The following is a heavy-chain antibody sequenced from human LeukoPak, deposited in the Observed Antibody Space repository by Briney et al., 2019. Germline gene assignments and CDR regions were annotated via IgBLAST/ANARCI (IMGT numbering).Heavy chain of an antibody. J-gene: IGHJ4*02. CDR2: MNPNSGNT. CDR3: ARGPTAIPDY. V-gene: IGHV1-8*02. D-gene: IGHD2-21*02. CDR1: GYTFTSYG. Sequence: ASVKVSCKASGYTFTSYGISWVRQAPGHGLEWMGWMNPNSGNTGYAQKFQGRVTMTRNTSISTAYMELSSLRSEDTAVYYCARGPTAIPDYWGQGTLVTVSS.